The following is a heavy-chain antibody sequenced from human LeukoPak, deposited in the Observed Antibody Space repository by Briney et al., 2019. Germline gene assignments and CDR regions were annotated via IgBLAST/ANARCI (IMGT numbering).Heavy chain of an antibody. D-gene: IGHD6-19*01. J-gene: IGHJ4*02. Sequence: ASVKVSCKVSGDTLTELSMYWVRQAPGKGLEWMGGIDPENGETVYAQKFQGRVTMTEDTSTDTAYMELSSLRSEDTAVYYCAKRVDTSGRYYFFDYWGQGTLVTVSS. CDR2: IDPENGET. V-gene: IGHV1-24*01. CDR3: AKRVDTSGRYYFFDY. CDR1: GDTLTELS.